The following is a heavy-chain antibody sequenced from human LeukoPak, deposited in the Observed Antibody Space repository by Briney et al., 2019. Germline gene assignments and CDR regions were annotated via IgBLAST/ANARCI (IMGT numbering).Heavy chain of an antibody. D-gene: IGHD2-15*01. J-gene: IGHJ4*02. V-gene: IGHV3-21*04. CDR1: GFTFSSYA. CDR3: AKPLTGGGSWPPFDS. CDR2: ISSSSGYI. Sequence: GGSLRLSCAASGFTFSSYAMSWVRQAPGKGLEWVSSISSSSGYIYYADSVKGRFTISRDNAKRPLSLQMNSLRDEDTAVYYCAKPLTGGGSWPPFDSWGQGTLVTVSS.